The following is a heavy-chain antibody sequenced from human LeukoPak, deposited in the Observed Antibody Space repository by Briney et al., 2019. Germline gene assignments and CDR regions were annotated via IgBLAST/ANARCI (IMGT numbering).Heavy chain of an antibody. Sequence: PGGSLRLSCAASGFTVSSNYMSWVRQAPGKGLEWVSVIYSGGSTYYADSVKGRFTISRDNSKNTLYLQMNSLRAEDTAVYYCARGGWIQLWSHFDYWGQGTLVTVSS. D-gene: IGHD5-18*01. CDR1: GFTVSSNY. CDR3: ARGGWIQLWSHFDY. CDR2: IYSGGST. V-gene: IGHV3-53*01. J-gene: IGHJ4*02.